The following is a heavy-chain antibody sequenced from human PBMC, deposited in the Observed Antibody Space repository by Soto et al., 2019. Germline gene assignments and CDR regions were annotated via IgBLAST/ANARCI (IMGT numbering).Heavy chain of an antibody. CDR2: IRTAAYGGTT. V-gene: IGHV3-49*03. CDR1: GFTLSDYP. CDR3: SRAIRLSGDAFDI. D-gene: IGHD3-3*01. J-gene: IGHJ3*02. Sequence: ESGGGLLQPGRSLRLSCFASGFTLSDYPMSWFRQAPGKGLEWLAYIRTAAYGGTTEYAASVKDRLTISRDDSESIASLQMNSLKTEDTAMYYCSRAIRLSGDAFDIWGQGTMVTVSS.